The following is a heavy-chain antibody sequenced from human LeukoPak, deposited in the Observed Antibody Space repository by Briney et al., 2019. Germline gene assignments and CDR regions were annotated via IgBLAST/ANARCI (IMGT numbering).Heavy chain of an antibody. CDR1: GASISSYY. Sequence: PSETLSLTCTVSGASISSYYWSWIRQPPGKGLEWIGYIYYSGSTNYDPSLRSRVTISLDTSKNQFSLKLSSVTAADTAVYYCARQYSSSSGYYYYGMDVWGQGTTVTVSS. V-gene: IGHV4-59*08. J-gene: IGHJ6*02. CDR2: IYYSGST. D-gene: IGHD6-6*01. CDR3: ARQYSSSSGYYYYGMDV.